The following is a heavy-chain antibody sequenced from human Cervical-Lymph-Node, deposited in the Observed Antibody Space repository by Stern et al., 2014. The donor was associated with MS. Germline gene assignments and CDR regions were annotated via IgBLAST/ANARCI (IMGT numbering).Heavy chain of an antibody. CDR2: LYAGGNT. D-gene: IGHD3-10*01. J-gene: IGHJ4*02. CDR3: ARDDGAY. Sequence: EDQLVESGGGLIQPGGSLRLSCAVSGLTVSNTYMSWVRQAPGKGLEWVSLLYAGGNTYYADSVKGRFTISRDNSKNTLYLQMTTLRAEDTAVYYCARDDGAYWGQGTLVTVSS. CDR1: GLTVSNTY. V-gene: IGHV3-53*01.